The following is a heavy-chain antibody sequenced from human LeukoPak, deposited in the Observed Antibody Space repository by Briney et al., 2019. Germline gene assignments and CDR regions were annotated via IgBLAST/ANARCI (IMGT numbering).Heavy chain of an antibody. CDR1: GHTFPIYS. D-gene: IGHD3-10*01. Sequence: PGGSLTLSCAPSGHTFPIYSLKWVRHSPGEGLECILYVGTGGDNIYYADSVTGRFTISRDNAEKSVYLQMNSLRVEDTAVYYCVRGGRGRGDYFDYWGQGTQVTVSS. CDR3: VRGGRGRGDYFDY. V-gene: IGHV3-48*04. CDR2: VGTGGDNI. J-gene: IGHJ4*02.